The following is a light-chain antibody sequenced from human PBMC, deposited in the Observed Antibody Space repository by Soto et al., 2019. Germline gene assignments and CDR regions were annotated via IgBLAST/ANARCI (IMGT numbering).Light chain of an antibody. CDR3: QQYNNWPPLT. Sequence: EIVMTQSPATLSVSPGERATLSCRASQSVSSNLAWYQQKPGQAPRLLIYGASTSATGIPASFSGSGSGTEFTLTISSLLSEDFAVDYCQQYNNWPPLTFGGGTKVEIK. CDR2: GAS. J-gene: IGKJ4*01. CDR1: QSVSSN. V-gene: IGKV3-15*01.